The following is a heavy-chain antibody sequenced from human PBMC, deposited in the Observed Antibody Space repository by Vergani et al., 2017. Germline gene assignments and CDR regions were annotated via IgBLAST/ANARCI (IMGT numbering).Heavy chain of an antibody. CDR1: GFTFSSYW. CDR2: INSDGSST. D-gene: IGHD3-3*01. J-gene: IGHJ6*02. V-gene: IGHV3-74*01. CDR3: ARDLLPNYDFWGGYSHAYYYYDGMDV. Sequence: EVQLVESGGGLVQPGGSLRLSCAASGFTFSSYWMHWVRQAPGKGLVWVSRINSDGSSTSYADSVKGRFTISRDNAKNTLYLQMNSLRAEDTAVYYCARDLLPNYDFWGGYSHAYYYYDGMDVWGQGTTVTVSS.